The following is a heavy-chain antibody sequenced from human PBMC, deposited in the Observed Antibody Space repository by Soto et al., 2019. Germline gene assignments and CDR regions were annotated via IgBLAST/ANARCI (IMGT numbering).Heavy chain of an antibody. D-gene: IGHD2-2*01. J-gene: IGHJ4*02. CDR2: IKSKTDGGTT. V-gene: IGHV3-15*01. Sequence: GGSLRLSCAASGFTLSNTWMSWVRQAPGKGLEWVGRIKSKTDGGTTDYAAPVKSRCTISRDDSKNTLYLQMNSLKTEDTAVYYCTTDVVVPAAIDYWGQGTLVTVSS. CDR3: TTDVVVPAAIDY. CDR1: GFTLSNTW.